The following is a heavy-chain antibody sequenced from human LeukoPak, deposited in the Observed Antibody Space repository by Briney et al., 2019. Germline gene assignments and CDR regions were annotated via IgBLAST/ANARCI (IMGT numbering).Heavy chain of an antibody. D-gene: IGHD6-25*01. CDR1: GYTFTGYY. Sequence: ASVKVACKASGYTFTGYYMHWVRQAPGQGLEWIGRINPNSGGTNYAQKCQGRVTMTRDTSISTAYMELSRLRSADTAVYDCALPISGFVHDYWGQGTLVTVSS. CDR2: INPNSGGT. CDR3: ALPISGFVHDY. V-gene: IGHV1-2*06. J-gene: IGHJ4*02.